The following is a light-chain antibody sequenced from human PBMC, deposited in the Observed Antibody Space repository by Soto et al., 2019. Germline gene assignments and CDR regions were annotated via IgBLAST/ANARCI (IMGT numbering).Light chain of an antibody. CDR2: GAS. V-gene: IGKV3-15*01. J-gene: IGKJ2*01. CDR3: QQYNNWPYT. CDR1: QSVGSN. Sequence: EIVMTQSPATLSVSPGERATLSCRASQSVGSNLAWYQQRPGQAPRPLIYGASTRAFGIPPRFSGSGSGTEFTLTISSLQSEDFAVYYCQQYNNWPYTFGRGTELEIK.